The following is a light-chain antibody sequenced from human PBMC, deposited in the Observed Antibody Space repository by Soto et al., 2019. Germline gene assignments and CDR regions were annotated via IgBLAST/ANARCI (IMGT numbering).Light chain of an antibody. V-gene: IGKV1-12*01. Sequence: DIQMTQSPSSVSASVGDRVTITCRASQNIGTWLAWYQQKPGKAPNLLIYSASSLQPGVPSRFSGSGSGTDFTLTISCLQSEDFATYYCQQYYSYPQITFGPGTKVDIK. J-gene: IGKJ3*01. CDR3: QQYYSYPQIT. CDR1: QNIGTW. CDR2: SAS.